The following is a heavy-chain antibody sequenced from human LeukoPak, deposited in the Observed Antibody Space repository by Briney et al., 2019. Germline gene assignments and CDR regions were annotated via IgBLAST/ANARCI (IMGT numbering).Heavy chain of an antibody. CDR2: IYSGGST. CDR3: ARDVLARTDYYYMDV. Sequence: GGSLRLSCAASGFTVSSNYMSWVRQAPGKGLEWVSVIYSGGSTYYADSVKGRFTISGDNSKNTLYLQMNSLRAEDTAVYYCARDVLARTDYYYMDVWGKGNPGHRLL. CDR1: GFTVSSNY. V-gene: IGHV3-66*02. J-gene: IGHJ6*03. D-gene: IGHD6-19*01.